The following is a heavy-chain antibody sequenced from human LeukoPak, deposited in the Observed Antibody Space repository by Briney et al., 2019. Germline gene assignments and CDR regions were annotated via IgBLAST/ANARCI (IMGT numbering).Heavy chain of an antibody. J-gene: IGHJ4*02. Sequence: GGSLRLSCAASGFTFDDYAIHWVRQAPGKGLEWVSGISWNSAVIGYADSVKGRFTLSRDSAKTSLYLQMNSLRTEDTAFYYCVKDFATGRATSFDSWGQGTLVTVSS. CDR2: ISWNSAVI. CDR3: VKDFATGRATSFDS. D-gene: IGHD1-1*01. V-gene: IGHV3-9*01. CDR1: GFTFDDYA.